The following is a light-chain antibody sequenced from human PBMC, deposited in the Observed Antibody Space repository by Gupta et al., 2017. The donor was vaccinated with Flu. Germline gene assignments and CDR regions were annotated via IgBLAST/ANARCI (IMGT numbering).Light chain of an antibody. CDR1: SSDVGAYNY. V-gene: IGLV2-14*01. CDR2: EVS. Sequence: QSALTQPASVSGSPGQSITISCTGTSSDVGAYNYVSWYQQHPGKAPQLLIYEVSNRPSGVSNRFSGSKSGNTASLIISGLQAEDEADYYCSSYTSSSTLRVFGTGTKVTVL. J-gene: IGLJ1*01. CDR3: SSYTSSSTLRV.